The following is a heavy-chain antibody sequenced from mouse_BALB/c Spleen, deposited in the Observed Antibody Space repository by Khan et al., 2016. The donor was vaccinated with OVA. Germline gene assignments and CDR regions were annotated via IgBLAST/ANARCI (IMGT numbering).Heavy chain of an antibody. CDR1: GYNIKDTY. V-gene: IGHV14-3*02. CDR2: IDPANGNT. CDR3: ARWPRGY. Sequence: VQLQQSGAELVKPGASVKLSCTASGYNIKDTYMHWVKQRPEQGLEWIGRIDPANGNTKYDPKFQGKATITADTPSNTAYLQLSSLTSGDTGVYYCARWPRGYWGQGTTLTVSS. J-gene: IGHJ2*01.